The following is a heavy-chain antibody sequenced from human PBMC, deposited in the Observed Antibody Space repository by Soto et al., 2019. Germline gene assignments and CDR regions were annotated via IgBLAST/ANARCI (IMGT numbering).Heavy chain of an antibody. V-gene: IGHV3-48*03. CDR1: GFTFSVHE. J-gene: IGHJ4*02. CDR3: AREGRVGGIDY. D-gene: IGHD6-19*01. Sequence: GGSLRLSCAASGFTFSVHERTWVRQAPGKGLEWVSYISSIGVATYYADSVKGRFTISRDNAKNSLYLQMNSLRAEDTAVYYCAREGRVGGIDYWGQGTPVTVSS. CDR2: ISSIGVAT.